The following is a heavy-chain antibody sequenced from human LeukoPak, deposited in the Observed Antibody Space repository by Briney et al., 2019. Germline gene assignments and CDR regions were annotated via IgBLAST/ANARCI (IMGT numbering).Heavy chain of an antibody. V-gene: IGHV1-2*02. Sequence: ASVKVSCKASGYTFTGYYMHWVRQAPGQGLEWMGWINLNSGGTNYAQKFQGRVTMTRDTSISTAYMELSRLRSDDTAVYYCARDHPPTSGWAIDYWGQGTLVTVSS. CDR1: GYTFTGYY. D-gene: IGHD3-10*01. CDR3: ARDHPPTSGWAIDY. J-gene: IGHJ4*02. CDR2: INLNSGGT.